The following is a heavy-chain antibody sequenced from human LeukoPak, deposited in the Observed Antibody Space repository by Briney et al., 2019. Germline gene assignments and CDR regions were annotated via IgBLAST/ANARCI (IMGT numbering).Heavy chain of an antibody. Sequence: GRSLRLSCAASGFTFSSYAMHWVRQAPGKGLEWVAVTSYDGSNKYYADSAKDRFTISRDSSRNTLYLEMNSLRAEDTAVYYCARSYLANRYYFDFWGQGTLVTVSS. D-gene: IGHD2-15*01. CDR1: GFTFSSYA. CDR3: ARSYLANRYYFDF. CDR2: TSYDGSNK. V-gene: IGHV3-30-3*01. J-gene: IGHJ4*02.